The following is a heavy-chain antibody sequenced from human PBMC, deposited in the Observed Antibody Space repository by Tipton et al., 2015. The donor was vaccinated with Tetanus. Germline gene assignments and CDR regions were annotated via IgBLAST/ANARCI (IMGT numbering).Heavy chain of an antibody. CDR2: IYPGDSDT. Sequence: QLVQSGGEVKKPGESLKISCKGSGYIFNNYWIGWVRQKHGKGLEWMGIIYPGDSDTRYSPSFQGQVTISVDKSINTAYLQWSTLEASDTSMFYCARAHCTDGVCNFDFWGQGALVTVAS. CDR1: GYIFNNYW. J-gene: IGHJ4*02. V-gene: IGHV5-51*01. D-gene: IGHD2-8*01. CDR3: ARAHCTDGVCNFDF.